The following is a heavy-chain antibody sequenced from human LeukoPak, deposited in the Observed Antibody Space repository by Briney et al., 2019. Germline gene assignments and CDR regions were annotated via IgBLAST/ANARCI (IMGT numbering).Heavy chain of an antibody. CDR2: ISGSGGST. J-gene: IGHJ4*02. CDR1: GFTFSTYA. Sequence: PGGSLRLSCAASGFTFSTYAMNGVRQAPGKGLEWVSAISGSGGSTYTADSVKGRFTISRNNSKTTLYLKMNSLRAEDTAIYYCAKIPHSSYYYDSSGYLDYWGQGTLVSVSS. D-gene: IGHD3-22*01. V-gene: IGHV3-23*01. CDR3: AKIPHSSYYYDSSGYLDY.